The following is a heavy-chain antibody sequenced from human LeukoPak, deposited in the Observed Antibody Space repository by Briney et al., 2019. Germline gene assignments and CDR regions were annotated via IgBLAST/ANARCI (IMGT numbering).Heavy chain of an antibody. V-gene: IGHV1-69*04. CDR1: GGTFSSYA. D-gene: IGHD3-22*01. Sequence: ASVKVSFKASGGTFSSYAISWVRQAPGQGLEWMGRIIPILGIANYAQKFQGRVTITADKSTSTAYMELSSLKASDSAMYYCARHPRGPTIEVADWGQGTLVTVSS. CDR2: IIPILGIA. CDR3: ARHPRGPTIEVAD. J-gene: IGHJ4*02.